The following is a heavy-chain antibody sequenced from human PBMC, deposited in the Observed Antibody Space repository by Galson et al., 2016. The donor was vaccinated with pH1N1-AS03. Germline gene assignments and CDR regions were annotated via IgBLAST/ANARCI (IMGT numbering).Heavy chain of an antibody. Sequence: PALVKPTQTLTLTCPFSGFSLSTIGMRVNWVRQPPGKALEWLARIAWDDDKDYSTSLKNRLNIPQDTSKNQVVLTMTNMDPVDTATYFCVHRRRTITVASVFDYWGQGALVTVSS. D-gene: IGHD5-12*01. CDR1: GFSLSTIGMR. V-gene: IGHV2-70*04. CDR2: IAWDDDK. J-gene: IGHJ4*02. CDR3: VHRRRTITVASVFDY.